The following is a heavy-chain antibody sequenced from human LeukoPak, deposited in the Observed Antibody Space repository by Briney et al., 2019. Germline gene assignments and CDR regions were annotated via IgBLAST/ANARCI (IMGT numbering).Heavy chain of an antibody. CDR2: ISYDGTNK. CDR3: AKSRVGYYYYMDV. J-gene: IGHJ6*03. Sequence: GGSLRLSCAASGFTFSSYAMHWVRQAPGKGLEWVAVISYDGTNKYYADSVKGRFTISRDNSKNTLYLQMNSLRAEDTAVYYCAKSRVGYYYYMDVWGKGTTVTVSS. V-gene: IGHV3-30-3*02. CDR1: GFTFSSYA.